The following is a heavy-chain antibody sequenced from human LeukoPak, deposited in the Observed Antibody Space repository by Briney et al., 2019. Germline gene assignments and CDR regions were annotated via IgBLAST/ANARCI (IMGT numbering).Heavy chain of an antibody. J-gene: IGHJ4*02. CDR1: GFTFSSYE. CDR3: AVRFRGYSYGYDY. D-gene: IGHD5-18*01. CDR2: ITSSGTTI. V-gene: IGHV3-48*03. Sequence: PGGSLRLSCAASGFTFSSYEMNWVRQAPGTGLEWVSYITSSGTTIYYADSVKGRFTISRDNAKNSLYLQMNSLRAEDTAVYYCAVRFRGYSYGYDYWGQGTLVTVSS.